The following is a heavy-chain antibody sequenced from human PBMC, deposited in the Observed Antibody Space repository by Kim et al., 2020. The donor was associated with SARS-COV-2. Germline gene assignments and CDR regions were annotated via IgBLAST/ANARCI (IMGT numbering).Heavy chain of an antibody. Sequence: GGSLRLSCAASGFTFSSYSMNWVRQAPGKGLEWVSSISSSSSYIYYADSVKGRFTISRDNAKNSLYLQMNSLRAEDTAVYYCARVGVEYSYGLASEYFQHWGQGTLVTVSS. V-gene: IGHV3-21*01. CDR3: ARVGVEYSYGLASEYFQH. J-gene: IGHJ1*01. D-gene: IGHD5-18*01. CDR1: GFTFSSYS. CDR2: ISSSSSYI.